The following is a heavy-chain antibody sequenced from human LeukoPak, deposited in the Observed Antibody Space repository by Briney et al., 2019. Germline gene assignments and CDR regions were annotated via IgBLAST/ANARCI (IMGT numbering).Heavy chain of an antibody. CDR3: ARGFSSSWYHYFDY. V-gene: IGHV4-34*01. CDR2: INHSGST. J-gene: IGHJ4*02. D-gene: IGHD6-13*01. CDR1: GGSFSGYY. Sequence: PSETLSLTCAVYGGSFSGYYWSWIRQPPGKGLEWIGEINHSGSTNYNPSLKSRVTISVDTSKNQFSLKLSSVTAVDTAVYYCARGFSSSWYHYFDYWGQGTLVTVSS.